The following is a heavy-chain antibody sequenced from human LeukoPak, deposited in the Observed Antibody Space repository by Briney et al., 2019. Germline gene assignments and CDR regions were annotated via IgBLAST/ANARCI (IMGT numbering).Heavy chain of an antibody. D-gene: IGHD6-13*01. J-gene: IGHJ4*02. CDR2: IYTSGST. V-gene: IGHV4-61*02. CDR1: GGSISSGSYY. Sequence: KPSETLSLTCTISGGSISSGSYYWSWIRQPAGKGLEWIGRIYTSGSTNYNPSLKSRVTISVDTSKNQFSLKLSSVTAADTAVYYCARQNSSSWPFDYWGQGTLVTVSS. CDR3: ARQNSSSWPFDY.